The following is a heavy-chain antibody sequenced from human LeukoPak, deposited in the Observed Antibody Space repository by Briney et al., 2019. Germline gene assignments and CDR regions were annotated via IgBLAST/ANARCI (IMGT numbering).Heavy chain of an antibody. J-gene: IGHJ4*02. CDR2: ITDSGKP. CDR3: ASRNYYLDH. D-gene: IGHD3-10*01. CDR1: GLSFSTYT. V-gene: IGHV3-23*01. Sequence: GGSLRLSCTASGLSFSTYTMTWVRQAPGKGLEWVSGITDSGKPCYADSVKGRFTISSDNSKSTLYLQINSLRAEDTAVYYCASRNYYLDHWGQGALVTVSS.